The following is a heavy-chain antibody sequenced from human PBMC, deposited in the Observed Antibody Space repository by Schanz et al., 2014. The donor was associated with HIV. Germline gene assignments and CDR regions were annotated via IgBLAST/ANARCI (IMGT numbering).Heavy chain of an antibody. CDR2: IWYDGSHE. CDR3: ARVWADYGMDV. V-gene: IGHV3-33*08. D-gene: IGHD3-16*01. J-gene: IGHJ6*02. Sequence: VQLVESGGGMVQPGGSLRLSCAASGFTFSSYAMHWVRQSQGKGLEWLAVIWYDGSHEYYADSVKGRFTISRDNSKSTLSLQMNRLRAEDTALYYCARVWADYGMDVWGQGTTVTVSS. CDR1: GFTFSSYA.